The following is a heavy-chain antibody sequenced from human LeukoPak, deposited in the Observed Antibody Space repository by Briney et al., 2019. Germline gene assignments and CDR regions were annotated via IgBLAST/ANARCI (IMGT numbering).Heavy chain of an antibody. D-gene: IGHD3-3*01. Sequence: GGSLRLSCAASGFTFSTFVMTWVRQAPGKGLEWVSAISGSGGSTYYADSVKGRFTISRDNSKNTLYLQMNSLRAEDTAVYYCAKDFFRLHTIDYWGQGTLVTVSS. V-gene: IGHV3-23*01. J-gene: IGHJ4*02. CDR1: GFTFSTFV. CDR2: ISGSGGST. CDR3: AKDFFRLHTIDY.